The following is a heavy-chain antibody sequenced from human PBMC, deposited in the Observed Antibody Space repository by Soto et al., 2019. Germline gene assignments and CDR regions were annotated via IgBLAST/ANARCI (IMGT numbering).Heavy chain of an antibody. CDR2: IYSGGST. J-gene: IGHJ6*02. CDR1: GFTVSSNY. CDR3: ARDGFLRWYTPGYYYYGMDV. D-gene: IGHD2-15*01. Sequence: EVQLVESGGGLIQPGGSLRLSCAASGFTVSSNYMSWVRQAPGKGLEWVSVIYSGGSTYYADSVKGRFTISRDNSKNTLYLQMNSLRAEDTAVYYCARDGFLRWYTPGYYYYGMDVWGQGTTVTVSS. V-gene: IGHV3-53*01.